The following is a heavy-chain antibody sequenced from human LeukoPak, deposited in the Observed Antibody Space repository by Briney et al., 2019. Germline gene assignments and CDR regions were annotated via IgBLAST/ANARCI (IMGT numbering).Heavy chain of an antibody. Sequence: PSETLSLTCTVSGGSISSYYWSWIQQPPGKGLEWIGYIYTSGSTNYNPSLKSRVTISVDTSKNQFSLKLSSVTAADTAVYYCARHEYYGGYPGPFDYWGQGTLVTVSS. D-gene: IGHD4-17*01. CDR1: GGSISSYY. CDR2: IYTSGST. V-gene: IGHV4-4*09. J-gene: IGHJ4*02. CDR3: ARHEYYGGYPGPFDY.